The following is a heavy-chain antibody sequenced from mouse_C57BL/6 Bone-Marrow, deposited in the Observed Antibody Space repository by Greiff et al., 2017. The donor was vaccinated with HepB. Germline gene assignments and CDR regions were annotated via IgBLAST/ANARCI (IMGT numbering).Heavy chain of an antibody. CDR2: SSSGCSYT. Sequence: PVESGGDLVKPGGSLKLSCAASGFTFSSYGMSWVRQTPDQRLEWVATSSSGCSYTYEPDSVKGRFTISRDNAKNTLYLQMSSLKSEDTAMYYCARYEAWFAYWGQGTLVTVSA. D-gene: IGHD2-14*01. V-gene: IGHV5-6*01. J-gene: IGHJ3*01. CDR1: GFTFSSYG. CDR3: ARYEAWFAY.